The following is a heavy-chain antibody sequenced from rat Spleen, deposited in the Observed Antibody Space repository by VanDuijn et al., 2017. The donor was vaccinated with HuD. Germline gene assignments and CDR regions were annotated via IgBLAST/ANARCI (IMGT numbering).Heavy chain of an antibody. Sequence: EVQLAESGGGLVQPGRSLKLSCAVSGFTFSDYGMHWIRQAPKKGLEWIAMIYYDSSKMYYADTVKGRFTISRDKSKNTLYLEMNSLRSEDTAMYYCAEWLITNWGQGVMVTVSS. D-gene: IGHD1-1*01. CDR1: GFTFSDYG. V-gene: IGHV5-54*01. CDR3: AEWLITN. J-gene: IGHJ2*01. CDR2: IYYDSSKM.